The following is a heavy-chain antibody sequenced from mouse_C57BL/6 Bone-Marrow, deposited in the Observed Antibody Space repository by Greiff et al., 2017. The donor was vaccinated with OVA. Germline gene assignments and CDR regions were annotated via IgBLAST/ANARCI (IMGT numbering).Heavy chain of an antibody. J-gene: IGHJ3*01. CDR1: GYTFTSYW. CDR2: IDPSDSYT. CDR3: ARSYYSNPAWFAY. V-gene: IGHV1-50*01. D-gene: IGHD2-5*01. Sequence: QVQLQQPGAELVKPGASVKLSCKASGYTFTSYWMQWVKQRPGQGLEWIGEIDPSDSYTNYNQKFKGKATLTVDTSSSTAYMQLSSLTSEDSAVYDCARSYYSNPAWFAYWGQGTLVTVSA.